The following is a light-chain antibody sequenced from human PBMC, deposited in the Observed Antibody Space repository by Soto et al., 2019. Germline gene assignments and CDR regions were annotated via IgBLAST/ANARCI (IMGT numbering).Light chain of an antibody. CDR1: QRVNSY. CDR3: QQYGSSGT. CDR2: GAS. J-gene: IGKJ1*01. V-gene: IGKV3-20*01. Sequence: EIVLTQSPATLSLSPGERGTLSGRASQRVNSYLAWYQQKPGQAPRLLIYGASNRATGIPDRFSGSGSGTDFTLTISRLEPEDFAVYYCQQYGSSGTFGQGTKVDIK.